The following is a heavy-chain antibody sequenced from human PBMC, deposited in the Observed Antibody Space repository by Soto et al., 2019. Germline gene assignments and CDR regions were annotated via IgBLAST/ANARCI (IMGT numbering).Heavy chain of an antibody. J-gene: IGHJ6*02. CDR1: GGTFSTHA. V-gene: IGHV1-69*13. CDR3: ARGYCSGGNCYSGMDV. D-gene: IGHD2-15*01. CDR2: IIPISGTT. Sequence: SVKVSCKASGGTFSTHAIIWVRQAPGHGLEWMGGIIPISGTTYYTQKLQGRVTITADEPTSTAFMELSSLKSEDTAVFYCARGYCSGGNCYSGMDVWGQGTMVTVSS.